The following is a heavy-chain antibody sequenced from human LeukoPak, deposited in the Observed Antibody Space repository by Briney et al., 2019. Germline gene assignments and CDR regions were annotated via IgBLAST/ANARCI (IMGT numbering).Heavy chain of an antibody. J-gene: IGHJ4*02. CDR2: IYYSGST. Sequence: SETLSLTCTVPGGSISSYYWSWIRQPPGKGLEWIGYIYYSGSTNYNPSLKSRVTISVDTSKNQFSLKLSSVTAADTAVYYCARGSGIIVVVSFDYWGQGTLVTVSS. CDR3: ARGSGIIVVVSFDY. V-gene: IGHV4-59*01. D-gene: IGHD3-22*01. CDR1: GGSISSYY.